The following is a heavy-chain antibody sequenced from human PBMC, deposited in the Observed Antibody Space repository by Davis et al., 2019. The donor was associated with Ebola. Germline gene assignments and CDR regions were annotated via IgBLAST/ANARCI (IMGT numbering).Heavy chain of an antibody. CDR2: IKQDGSEK. J-gene: IGHJ6*02. CDR1: GFSFSSYW. V-gene: IGHV3-7*01. D-gene: IGHD2-2*01. CDR3: AKEDLVGVLVPAAIETYYYGMDV. Sequence: GESLKISCAASGFSFSSYWMSWVRQAPGKGLEWVANIKQDGSEKYYVDSVEGRFTISRDNAKNSLYLQMNSLRAEDTAVYYCAKEDLVGVLVPAAIETYYYGMDVWGQGTTVTVSS.